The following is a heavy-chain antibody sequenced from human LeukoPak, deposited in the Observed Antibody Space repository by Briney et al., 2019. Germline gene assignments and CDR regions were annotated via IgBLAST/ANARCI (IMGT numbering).Heavy chain of an antibody. Sequence: GASVKVSCKASGYTFTSYYIHWVRQAPGLGLQWMGMIKPSGGSIRYEQNFQGRVTMTRDTSTSTVYMELSSLTSEDTAVYYCARDFYSSSSTGVPNSFAHWGQGTLVTVSS. D-gene: IGHD6-6*01. V-gene: IGHV1-46*01. CDR2: IKPSGGSI. CDR3: ARDFYSSSSTGVPNSFAH. J-gene: IGHJ5*02. CDR1: GYTFTSYY.